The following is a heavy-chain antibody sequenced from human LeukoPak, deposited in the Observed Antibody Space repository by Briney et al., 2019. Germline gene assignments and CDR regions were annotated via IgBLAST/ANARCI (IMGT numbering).Heavy chain of an antibody. J-gene: IGHJ4*02. Sequence: PGRSLRLSCAASGFTFSNYGMHWVRQAPGKGLEWVAVIWYDGSNKYYADSVKGRFTISRDNSKNTLYLQMNDLRAEDTAVYFCAPLAAVAGFDSWGQGTLVTVSS. CDR1: GFTFSNYG. CDR3: APLAAVAGFDS. D-gene: IGHD6-19*01. V-gene: IGHV3-33*01. CDR2: IWYDGSNK.